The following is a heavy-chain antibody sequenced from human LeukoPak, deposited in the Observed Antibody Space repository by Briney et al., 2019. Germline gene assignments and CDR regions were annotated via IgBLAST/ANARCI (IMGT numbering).Heavy chain of an antibody. CDR2: INPNSGGT. Sequence: ASVKVSCKASGYTFTGYYMHWVRQAPGQGLEWMGWINPNSGGTNYAQKFLGRVTMTRDTSISTAYMELSRLRSDDTAVYYCARARPASIAARIWFDPWGQGTLVTVSS. CDR3: ARARPASIAARIWFDP. D-gene: IGHD6-6*01. V-gene: IGHV1-2*02. CDR1: GYTFTGYY. J-gene: IGHJ5*02.